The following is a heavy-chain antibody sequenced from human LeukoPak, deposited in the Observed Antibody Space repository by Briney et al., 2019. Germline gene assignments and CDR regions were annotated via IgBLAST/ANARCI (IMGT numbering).Heavy chain of an antibody. Sequence: PGGSLRLSCAASGFTFSDHYMSWIRQAPGKGLEWVSYISSSGSTMYYADSVKGRFTISRDNAKNSLYLQMNSLRAEDTAVYYCARVSSSFDYWGQGTLVTVSS. CDR3: ARVSSSFDY. CDR2: ISSSGSTM. V-gene: IGHV3-11*04. D-gene: IGHD6-6*01. J-gene: IGHJ4*02. CDR1: GFTFSDHY.